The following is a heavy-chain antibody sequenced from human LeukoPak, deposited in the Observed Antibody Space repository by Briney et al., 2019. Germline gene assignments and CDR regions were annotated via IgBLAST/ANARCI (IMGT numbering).Heavy chain of an antibody. D-gene: IGHD6-13*01. CDR3: TRAYPPLRTAAAGDL. CDR1: GFRFSDCD. Sequence: GGSLRLSCSGSGFRFSDCDLNWVRQAPGKGLEWVSSNADSIKGRFTISRDNAKNSVYLQMNSLRDEDTAVYYCTRAYPPLRTAAAGDLWGLGTLSSVSS. V-gene: IGHV3-69-1*01. J-gene: IGHJ1*01.